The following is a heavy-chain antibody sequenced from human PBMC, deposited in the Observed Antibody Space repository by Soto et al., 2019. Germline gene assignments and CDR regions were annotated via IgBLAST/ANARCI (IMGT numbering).Heavy chain of an antibody. Sequence: QVQLVQSGAEVKKPGASVKVSCKVSGYTLTELSMHWVRQAPGKGLEWMGGFEPEDGETIYAQKFQGRVTMTEDTSKDTAYMELSSLRSEDTAVYYCATQLQIVVVPAASWFDYWGQGTLVTVSS. CDR1: GYTLTELS. J-gene: IGHJ5*01. CDR3: ATQLQIVVVPAASWFDY. D-gene: IGHD2-2*01. CDR2: FEPEDGET. V-gene: IGHV1-24*01.